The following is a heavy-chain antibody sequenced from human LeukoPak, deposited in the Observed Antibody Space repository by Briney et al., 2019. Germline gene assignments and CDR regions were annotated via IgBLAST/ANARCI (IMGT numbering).Heavy chain of an antibody. Sequence: SETLSLTCTVSGGSINNYYWTWIRQPPGKGLEWIGYIYYSGSTNYNPSLKSRVTISVDTSKNQFSLKLSSVTAADTAVYYCARWAYYYDSSGLGNWFDPWGQGTLVTVSS. J-gene: IGHJ5*02. V-gene: IGHV4-59*01. D-gene: IGHD3-22*01. CDR2: IYYSGST. CDR3: ARWAYYYDSSGLGNWFDP. CDR1: GGSINNYY.